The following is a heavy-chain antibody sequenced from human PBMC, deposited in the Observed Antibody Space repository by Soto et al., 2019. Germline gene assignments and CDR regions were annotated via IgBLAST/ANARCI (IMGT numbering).Heavy chain of an antibody. CDR1: GGSFSGYY. D-gene: IGHD3-3*01. CDR3: ARGDFNYYYYYYGMDV. V-gene: IGHV4-34*01. Sequence: PSETLSLTCAVYGGSFSGYYWSWIRQPPGKGLEWIGEINHSGSTNYNPSLKSRVTISVDTSKNQFSLKLSSVTAADTAVYYCARGDFNYYYYYYGMDVWGQGTTVTVSS. J-gene: IGHJ6*02. CDR2: INHSGST.